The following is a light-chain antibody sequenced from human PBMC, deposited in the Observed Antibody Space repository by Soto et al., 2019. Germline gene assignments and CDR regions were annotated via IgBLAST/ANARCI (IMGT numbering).Light chain of an antibody. Sequence: EIVLTQFPGTLSLSPGERATLSCRASQSVGSNYLAWCQQRPGQPPNLLIFGASHRAPDIPDRFSGSGSGTEFTLTISSLQSEDFAVYYCQQYNNWRTFGQGTKVDIK. V-gene: IGKV3D-15*01. CDR1: QSVGSN. J-gene: IGKJ1*01. CDR3: QQYNNWRT. CDR2: GAS.